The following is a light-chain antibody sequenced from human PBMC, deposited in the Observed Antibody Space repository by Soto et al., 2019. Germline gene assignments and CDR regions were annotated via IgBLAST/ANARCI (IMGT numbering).Light chain of an antibody. CDR3: QQHAHWPLT. CDR2: EAS. CDR1: QSVGNN. J-gene: IGKJ4*01. Sequence: EIVLTQSPATLSLSPGDRATLSCRASQSVGNNLAWYQQKPGQAPGLLIYEASTRATGIPARFSGSGSGTDFTLTISSLEPEDFAVYYCQQHAHWPLTFGGGTKVEIK. V-gene: IGKV3-11*01.